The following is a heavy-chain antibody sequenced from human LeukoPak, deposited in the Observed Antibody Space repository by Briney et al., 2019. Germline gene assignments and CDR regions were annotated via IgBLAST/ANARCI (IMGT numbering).Heavy chain of an antibody. V-gene: IGHV1-3*01. Sequence: GASVKVSCKASGYTFTAYTIHWVRQAPGQRLEWMGWINAGNGNTRSSQKFQGRVTITRDTSASTAYMELSSLRPEDTAVYYCARSPRSDFWTGYYENWLDPWGQGTLVTVSS. D-gene: IGHD3/OR15-3a*01. J-gene: IGHJ5*02. CDR1: GYTFTAYT. CDR3: ARSPRSDFWTGYYENWLDP. CDR2: INAGNGNT.